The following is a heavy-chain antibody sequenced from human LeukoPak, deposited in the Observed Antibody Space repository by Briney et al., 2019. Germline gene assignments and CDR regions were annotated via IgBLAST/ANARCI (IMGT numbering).Heavy chain of an antibody. Sequence: GGSLRLSCAASGFTFSSYSMNWVRQAPGKGLEWVSSISSSSSYIYYADSVKGRFTISRDNAKNSLYLQMNSLRAEDTAVYYCARDGFASDTVGFDYWGQGTLVTVSS. CDR1: GFTFSSYS. J-gene: IGHJ4*02. CDR2: ISSSSSYI. D-gene: IGHD4-23*01. V-gene: IGHV3-21*04. CDR3: ARDGFASDTVGFDY.